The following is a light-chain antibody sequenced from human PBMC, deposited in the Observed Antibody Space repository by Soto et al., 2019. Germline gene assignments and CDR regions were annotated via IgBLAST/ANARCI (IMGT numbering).Light chain of an antibody. CDR1: QSISSY. J-gene: IGKJ1*01. V-gene: IGKV1-39*01. Sequence: IQAPESPSCLSASLGDRVTITCRASQSISSYLNWYQQKPGKAPKLLIYAASSLQSGVPSRFSGSGSGTDFTLTISGLQPDDFATYYCQQYHRFPPTFGQGTKVDI. CDR2: AAS. CDR3: QQYHRFPPT.